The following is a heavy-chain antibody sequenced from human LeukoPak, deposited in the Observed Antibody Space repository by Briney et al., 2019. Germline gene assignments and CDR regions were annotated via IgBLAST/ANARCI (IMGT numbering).Heavy chain of an antibody. Sequence: AETQSLTCTVSGGSLNSHYWSWLRHPPGKGLEWIGYIYYSGSTNYNPSLKSRVTILVDTSKNQFSLKLSSVTAADTAVYYCARVGDWNDLVYWGQGILVTVSS. J-gene: IGHJ4*02. CDR1: GGSLNSHY. D-gene: IGHD1-1*01. V-gene: IGHV4-59*11. CDR3: ARVGDWNDLVY. CDR2: IYYSGST.